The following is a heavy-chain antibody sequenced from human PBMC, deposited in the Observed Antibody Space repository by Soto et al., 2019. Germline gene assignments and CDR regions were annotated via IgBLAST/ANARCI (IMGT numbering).Heavy chain of an antibody. CDR3: ATDRLRSLGGGMDV. V-gene: IGHV1-18*01. J-gene: IGHJ6*02. CDR1: CYTFTSYG. CDR2: ISAYNGNT. Sequence: GXSVKVSCKASCYTFTSYGISWVRQAPGQGLEWMGWISAYNGNTNYAQKLQGRVTMTTDTSTSTAYMELRSLRSDDTAVYYCATDRLRSLGGGMDVWGQGTKVTVSS. D-gene: IGHD1-26*01.